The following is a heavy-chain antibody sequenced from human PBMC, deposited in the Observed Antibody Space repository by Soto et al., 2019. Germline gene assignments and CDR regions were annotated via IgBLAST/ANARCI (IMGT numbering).Heavy chain of an antibody. J-gene: IGHJ6*02. CDR3: ARRGYCTNGVCYYGMDV. CDR2: INHSGST. CDR1: GGSFSGYY. D-gene: IGHD2-8*01. Sequence: SETLSLTCAVYGGSFSGYYWSWIRQPPGKGLEWIGEINHSGSTNYNPSLKSRVTISVDTSKNQFSLKPSSVTAADTAVYYCARRGYCTNGVCYYGMDVWGQGTTVTVSS. V-gene: IGHV4-34*01.